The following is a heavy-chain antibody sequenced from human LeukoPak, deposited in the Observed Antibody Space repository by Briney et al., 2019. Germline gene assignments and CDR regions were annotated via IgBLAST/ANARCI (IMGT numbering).Heavy chain of an antibody. Sequence: GGSLRLSCAASGFTFSSYSINWVRQAPGKGLEWVSGISWNSGSIGYADSVKGRFTISRDNAKNSLYLQMNSLRAEDMALYYCAKDVGSNGNDAFDIWGQGTMVTVSS. V-gene: IGHV3-9*03. CDR2: ISWNSGSI. J-gene: IGHJ3*02. D-gene: IGHD1-1*01. CDR1: GFTFSSYS. CDR3: AKDVGSNGNDAFDI.